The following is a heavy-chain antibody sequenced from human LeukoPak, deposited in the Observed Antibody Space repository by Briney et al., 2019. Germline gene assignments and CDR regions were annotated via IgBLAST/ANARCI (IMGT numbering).Heavy chain of an antibody. V-gene: IGHV4-59*08. CDR2: IYYSGST. D-gene: IGHD6-19*01. Sequence: SETLSLTCTVSGGSISIYYWSWIRQPPGKGLEWIGYIYYSGSTNYNPSLKSRVTISVDTSKNQFSLKLSSVTAADAAVYYCARLTSYSRGWYPFDYWGQGTLVTVSS. J-gene: IGHJ4*02. CDR3: ARLTSYSRGWYPFDY. CDR1: GGSISIYY.